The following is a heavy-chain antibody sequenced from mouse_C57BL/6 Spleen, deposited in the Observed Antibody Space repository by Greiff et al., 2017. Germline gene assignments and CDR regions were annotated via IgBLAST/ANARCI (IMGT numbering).Heavy chain of an antibody. CDR1: GYTFTDYN. CDR3: ARGGYGNYGDYAMDY. Sequence: EVKLQESGPELVKPGASVKIPCKASGYTFTDYNMDWVKQSHGKSLEWIGDINPNNGGTIYNQKFKGKATLTVDKSSSTAYMELRSLTSEDTAVYYCARGGYGNYGDYAMDYWGQGTSVTVSS. J-gene: IGHJ4*01. CDR2: INPNNGGT. V-gene: IGHV1-18*01. D-gene: IGHD2-1*01.